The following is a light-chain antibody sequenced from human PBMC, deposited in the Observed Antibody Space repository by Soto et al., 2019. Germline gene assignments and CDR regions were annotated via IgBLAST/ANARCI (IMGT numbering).Light chain of an antibody. J-gene: IGKJ1*01. CDR1: QSVSSGY. V-gene: IGKV3-20*01. CDR3: QHYGNSPT. CDR2: GES. Sequence: EIVLTPSPGTLSLSPGDGATLSCRASQSVSSGYLAWYQQKPGQAPRLLIYGESRRATGIPDRFSGSGSGTDFTLSISRLEPEDFAVYWCQHYGNSPTFGQGTKVQIK.